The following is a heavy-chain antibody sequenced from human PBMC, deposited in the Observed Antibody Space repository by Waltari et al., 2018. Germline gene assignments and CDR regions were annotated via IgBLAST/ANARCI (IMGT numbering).Heavy chain of an antibody. J-gene: IGHJ2*01. CDR2: IYYSGST. CDR3: ARHPAIGGYYYGWYFDL. D-gene: IGHD3-22*01. Sequence: QLQLQESGPGLVKPSATLSLTCTVSGGSISSSSYYWGWLRHPPGKGLEWIGSIYYSGSTYYNPSLKSRVTISVDTSKNQFSLKLSSVTAADTAVYYCARHPAIGGYYYGWYFDLWGRGTLVTVSS. V-gene: IGHV4-39*01. CDR1: GGSISSSSYY.